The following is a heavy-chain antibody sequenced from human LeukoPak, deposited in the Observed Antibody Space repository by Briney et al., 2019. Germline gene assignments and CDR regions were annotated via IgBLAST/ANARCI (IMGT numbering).Heavy chain of an antibody. CDR3: ARVFGGHTNGLDY. Sequence: GGSLRLSCSASGFAFSVYAMSWLRQPPGKGLEWVSTISSDGSTPYYADSVKGRFTISRDNSKNTLYLQMGSLRAEDMAVYYCARVFGGHTNGLDYWGQGTLVTVSS. V-gene: IGHV3-64*02. CDR1: GFAFSVYA. CDR2: ISSDGSTP. J-gene: IGHJ4*02. D-gene: IGHD2-8*01.